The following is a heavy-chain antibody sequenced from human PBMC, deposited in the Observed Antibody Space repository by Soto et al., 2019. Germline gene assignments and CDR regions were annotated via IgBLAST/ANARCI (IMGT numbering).Heavy chain of an antibody. CDR1: GGTFSSYT. CDR2: ITPMFGTP. D-gene: IGHD3-22*01. Sequence: SVKISCEASGGTFSSYTITRVRQAPGQGLEWMGGITPMFGTPNYAQRFRGRVTITADESTTTAYMELSSLRSEDTAMYFCARDGTLYDSRAYYYLYWGQVTLVTVSS. CDR3: ARDGTLYDSRAYYYLY. J-gene: IGHJ4*02. V-gene: IGHV1-69*13.